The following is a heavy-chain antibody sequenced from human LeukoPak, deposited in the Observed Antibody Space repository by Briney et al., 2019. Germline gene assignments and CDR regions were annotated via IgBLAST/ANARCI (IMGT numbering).Heavy chain of an antibody. J-gene: IGHJ4*02. Sequence: ASVKVSCKASGYTFTSYYMHWVRQAPGQGLEWMGIINPSGGSTSYAQKFQGRVTMTRDTSTNTVYMELSSLRSEDTAVYYCARDGSYYYDSSGYYYFDYWGQRTLVTVSS. D-gene: IGHD3-22*01. CDR1: GYTFTSYY. CDR2: INPSGGST. CDR3: ARDGSYYYDSSGYYYFDY. V-gene: IGHV1-46*01.